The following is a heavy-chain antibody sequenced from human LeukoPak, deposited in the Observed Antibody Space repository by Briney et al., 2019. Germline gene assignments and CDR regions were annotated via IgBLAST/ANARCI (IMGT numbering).Heavy chain of an antibody. Sequence: GASVKLSCKASGYTFTGYYMHWVRQAPGQGLEWMGWINPNSGGTNYAQKFQGRVTMTRDTSISTAYMELSRLRSDDTAVYYCARTVEYCYYYGMDVWGQGTTVTVPS. CDR3: ARTVEYCYYYGMDV. J-gene: IGHJ6*02. CDR2: INPNSGGT. V-gene: IGHV1-2*02. D-gene: IGHD4-17*01. CDR1: GYTFTGYY.